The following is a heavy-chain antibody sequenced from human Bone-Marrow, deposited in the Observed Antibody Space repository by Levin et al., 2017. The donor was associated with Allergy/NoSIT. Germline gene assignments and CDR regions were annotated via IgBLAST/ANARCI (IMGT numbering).Heavy chain of an antibody. CDR3: AREGILVGATAYFDY. CDR1: GGTFSSYA. CDR2: IIPIFGTA. Sequence: KISCKASGGTFSSYAISWVRQAPGQGLEWMGGIIPIFGTANYAQKFQGRVTITADESTSTAYMELSSLRSEDTAVYYCAREGILVGATAYFDYWGQGTLVTVSS. V-gene: IGHV1-69*01. D-gene: IGHD1-26*01. J-gene: IGHJ4*02.